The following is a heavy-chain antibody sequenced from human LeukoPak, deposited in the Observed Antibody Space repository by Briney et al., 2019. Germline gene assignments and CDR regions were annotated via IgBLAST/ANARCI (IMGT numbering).Heavy chain of an antibody. J-gene: IGHJ5*02. V-gene: IGHV1-2*04. D-gene: IGHD6-19*01. CDR3: ASLSSGWHSGWFDP. CDR2: INPNSGGT. CDR1: GYTFTSYG. Sequence: ASVKVSCKASGYTFTSYGISWVRQAPGQGLEWMGWINPNSGGTNYAQKFQGWVTMTRDTSISTAYMELSRLRSDDTAVYYCASLSSGWHSGWFDPWGQGTLVTVSS.